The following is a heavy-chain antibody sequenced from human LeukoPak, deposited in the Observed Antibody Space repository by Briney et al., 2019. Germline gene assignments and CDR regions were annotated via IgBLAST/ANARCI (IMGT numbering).Heavy chain of an antibody. CDR1: GDSISSYY. Sequence: SETLSLTCTVYGDSISSYYWSWIRQPPGKGLEWIGYIYYSGSTNYNPSLKSRVTISVDTSKNQFSLKLSSVTAADTAVYYCARPGVGSGRYGAFDIWGQGTMVTVSS. J-gene: IGHJ3*02. CDR3: ARPGVGSGRYGAFDI. D-gene: IGHD5-18*01. CDR2: IYYSGST. V-gene: IGHV4-59*08.